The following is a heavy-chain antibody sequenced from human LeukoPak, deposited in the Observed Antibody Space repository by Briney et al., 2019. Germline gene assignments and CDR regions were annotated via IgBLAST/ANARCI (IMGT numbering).Heavy chain of an antibody. D-gene: IGHD3-22*01. CDR1: GFTFSGSA. Sequence: GGSLRLSCAASGFTFSGSAMHWVRQASGKGLEWVGRIRSKANSYATAYAASVKGRFTISRDDSKNTAYLQMNSLRAEDTAVYYCAKGTYYYDSSGYYSDAFDIWGQGTMVTVSS. V-gene: IGHV3-73*01. J-gene: IGHJ3*02. CDR3: AKGTYYYDSSGYYSDAFDI. CDR2: IRSKANSYAT.